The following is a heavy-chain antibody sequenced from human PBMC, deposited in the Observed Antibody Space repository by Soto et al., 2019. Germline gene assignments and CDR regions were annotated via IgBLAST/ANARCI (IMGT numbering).Heavy chain of an antibody. CDR1: GFPFSLAW. J-gene: IGHJ4*02. D-gene: IGHD3-16*02. V-gene: IGHV3-15*01. Sequence: EVQLVESGGGLVQPGGSLRLSCAASGFPFSLAWMGWVRQAPGEGLEWVAGIKSETDGGTTDYAAPGEGRFTISRDDSKNTLDLQISNLKTDDTAVYYCTTYDYFWGNSRIRWAYWGQGAMVTVSS. CDR3: TTYDYFWGNSRIRWAY. CDR2: IKSETDGGTT.